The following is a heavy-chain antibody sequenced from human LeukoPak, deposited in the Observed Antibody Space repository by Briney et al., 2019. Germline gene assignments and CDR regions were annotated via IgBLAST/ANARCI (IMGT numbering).Heavy chain of an antibody. CDR2: INHSLST. J-gene: IGHJ4*02. Sequence: XSETLSLTCAVYGGSFSGYYWSWISQHPGKGLECIGEINHSLSTNYNPSLNSPVTISVDTSKNQFSLKLSSVTAADTAVYYCARLSSGWYEIDYWGQGTLVTVSS. V-gene: IGHV4-34*01. CDR3: ARLSSGWYEIDY. CDR1: GGSFSGYY. D-gene: IGHD6-19*01.